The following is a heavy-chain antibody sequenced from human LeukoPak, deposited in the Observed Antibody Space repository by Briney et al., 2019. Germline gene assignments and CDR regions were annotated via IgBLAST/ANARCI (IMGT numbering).Heavy chain of an antibody. CDR3: ARVGVDYSGNIIKYFFDY. CDR2: IYYSGST. V-gene: IGHV4-59*01. CDR1: GGSISNYY. Sequence: SETLSLTCTVSGGSISNYYWSWIRQPPGKELEWIGYIYYSGSTNYNPSLKSRVTISVDTSKNQFSLKLSPVTAADTAVYYCARVGVDYSGNIIKYFFDYWGQGTLVTVSS. J-gene: IGHJ4*02. D-gene: IGHD4-23*01.